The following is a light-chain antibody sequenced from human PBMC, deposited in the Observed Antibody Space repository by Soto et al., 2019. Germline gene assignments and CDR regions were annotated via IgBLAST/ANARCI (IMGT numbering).Light chain of an antibody. CDR2: SNN. V-gene: IGLV1-44*01. CDR1: SSNIGSNT. J-gene: IGLJ3*02. CDR3: AACDDSLNGWV. Sequence: QSVLTQPPSASGTPGQRVTISCSGSSSNIGSNTVNWYQQLPGTAPKLLIYSNNQRPSGVPDRFSGSKSGTSASLAISGLQSDDEADYYCAACDDSLNGWVFGGGTKLTV.